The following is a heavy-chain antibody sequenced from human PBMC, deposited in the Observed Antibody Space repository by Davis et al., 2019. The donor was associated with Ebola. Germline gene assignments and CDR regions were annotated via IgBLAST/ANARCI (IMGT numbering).Heavy chain of an antibody. V-gene: IGHV4-39*01. Sequence: SETLSLTCTVSGGSISSRSYYWAWIRQPPGKGLESIGSIYYSGSTYYNPSLKSRVTISVDTSKNQFSLKLTSVTAADTAVYYCARQKVTNAFDIWGQGTMVTISS. CDR3: ARQKVTNAFDI. J-gene: IGHJ3*02. CDR2: IYYSGST. CDR1: GGSISSRSYY.